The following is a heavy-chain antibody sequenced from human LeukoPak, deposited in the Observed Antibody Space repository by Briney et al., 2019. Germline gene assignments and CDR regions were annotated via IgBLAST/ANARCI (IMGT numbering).Heavy chain of an antibody. CDR3: ARDFNWNLGDY. V-gene: IGHV3-33*01. Sequence: GRSLRLSCAASGFTFQSYGMHWVRQAPGKGLEWVALIWHDGSDKGYADSVKGRFTISRDNSKNTLYLQMSSLRAEDTAVYYCARDFNWNLGDYWGQGTLVTVSS. D-gene: IGHD1-20*01. J-gene: IGHJ4*02. CDR2: IWHDGSDK. CDR1: GFTFQSYG.